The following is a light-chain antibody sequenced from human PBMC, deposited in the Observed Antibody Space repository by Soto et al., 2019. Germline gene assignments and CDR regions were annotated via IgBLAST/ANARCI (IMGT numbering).Light chain of an antibody. CDR3: QQSYSIPWT. J-gene: IGKJ1*01. CDR1: QSISSY. Sequence: IQMTQSPSSLSASVGDRVTITCRASQSISSYLNWYQQKPGKAPKLLIYAASSLQSGVPSRFSCSGSGTDFTLTISSLQPEDFATYDCQQSYSIPWTFGQATKVDIK. CDR2: AAS. V-gene: IGKV1-39*01.